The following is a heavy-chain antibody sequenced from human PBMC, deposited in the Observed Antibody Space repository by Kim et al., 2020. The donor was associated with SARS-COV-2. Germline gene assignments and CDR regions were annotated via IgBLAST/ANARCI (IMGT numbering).Heavy chain of an antibody. CDR3: ARGRGLSAFDI. D-gene: IGHD3-16*02. Sequence: TYYADSVKGRFTISRDNSKNTLYLQMNSLRAEDTAVYYCARGRGLSAFDIWGQGTMVTVSS. CDR2: T. V-gene: IGHV3-53*01. J-gene: IGHJ3*02.